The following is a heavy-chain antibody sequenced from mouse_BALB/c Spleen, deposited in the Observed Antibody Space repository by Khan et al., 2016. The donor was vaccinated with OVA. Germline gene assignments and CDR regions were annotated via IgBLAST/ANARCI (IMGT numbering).Heavy chain of an antibody. Sequence: EVQLVESGGGLVQPKGSLKVSCAASGFTVNTYDMNWARQAPGKGMEWVACIRHKSNNYATYYAASVRCRFTMSRTDSQSMLYLQLNNVTTEDTAMYYCERQGYCCSWFEYWGQGTLVTVSA. V-gene: IGHV10-1*02. CDR3: ERQGYCCSWFEY. CDR2: IRHKSNNYAT. D-gene: IGHD1-1*01. CDR1: GFTVNTYD. J-gene: IGHJ3*01.